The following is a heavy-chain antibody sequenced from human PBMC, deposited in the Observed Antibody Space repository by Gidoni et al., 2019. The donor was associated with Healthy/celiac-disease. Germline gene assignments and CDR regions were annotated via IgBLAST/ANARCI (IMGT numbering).Heavy chain of an antibody. CDR3: AREGGVEVLLWFRELSEDYYYYMDV. D-gene: IGHD3-10*01. Sequence: QVQLVQSGAEVTKPGASVTVSCKDSGYTFTGYYMHWVRQDPGQGLEWMGRMNPNSGGTNYAQKFQGRVTRTRDTSISTAYMELSRLRSDDTAVYYCAREGGVEVLLWFRELSEDYYYYMDVWGKGTTVTVSS. CDR2: MNPNSGGT. CDR1: GYTFTGYY. V-gene: IGHV1-2*06. J-gene: IGHJ6*03.